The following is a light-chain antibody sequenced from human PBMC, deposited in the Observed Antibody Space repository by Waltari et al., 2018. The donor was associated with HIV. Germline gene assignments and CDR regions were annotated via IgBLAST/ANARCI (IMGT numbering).Light chain of an antibody. Sequence: QSVLTQPPPASGTPGQRIPLPCSGRSPNTGSNTVTWYQQPPGTAPKLLIYSNNQRPSGVPDRFSGSKSGTSASLAISGLQSEDEADYYCAAWDDSLNGFWVFGGGTKLTVL. CDR2: SNN. V-gene: IGLV1-44*01. CDR1: SPNTGSNT. CDR3: AAWDDSLNGFWV. J-gene: IGLJ3*02.